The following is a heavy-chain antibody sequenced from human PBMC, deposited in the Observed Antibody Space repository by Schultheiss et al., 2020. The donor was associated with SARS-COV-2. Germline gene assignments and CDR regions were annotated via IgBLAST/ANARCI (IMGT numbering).Heavy chain of an antibody. J-gene: IGHJ6*02. CDR1: GVSISNDY. V-gene: IGHV4-59*01. CDR3: ARDHSGSYYYYYGMDV. CDR2: IYYSGST. D-gene: IGHD1-26*01. Sequence: SETLSLTCTVSGVSISNDYWSWIRRPPGKGLEWIGYIYYSGSTNYNPSLKSRVTISVDTSKNQFSLKLSSVTAADTAVYYCARDHSGSYYYYYGMDVWGQGTTVTVSS.